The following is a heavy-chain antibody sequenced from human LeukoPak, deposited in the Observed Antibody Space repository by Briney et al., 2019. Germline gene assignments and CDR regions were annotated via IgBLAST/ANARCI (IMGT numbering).Heavy chain of an antibody. D-gene: IGHD1-14*01. CDR2: FTADGSST. Sequence: GGSLRFSCAASGFTLSDYAMYWVRQAPGKGLVWVSRFTADGSSTIYADSVMGRFTVSRDIAKNTLYLQMYSLRAEDTAVYYCARAQMGTPTDCWGQGTLVTVSS. J-gene: IGHJ4*02. CDR1: GFTLSDYA. V-gene: IGHV3-74*01. CDR3: ARAQMGTPTDC.